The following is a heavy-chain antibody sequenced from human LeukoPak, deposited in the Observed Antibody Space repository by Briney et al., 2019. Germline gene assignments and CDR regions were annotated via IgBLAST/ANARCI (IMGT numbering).Heavy chain of an antibody. CDR3: ARDRIVVVPAAMDYYYYYGMDV. D-gene: IGHD2-2*01. CDR1: GFTFSSYW. Sequence: GGSLRLSCAASGFTFSSYWMNWVRQAPGKGLEWVAVIWYDGSNKYYADSVKGRFTISRDNSKNTLYLQMNSLRAEDTAVYYCARDRIVVVPAAMDYYYYYGMDVWGQGTTVTVSS. J-gene: IGHJ6*02. CDR2: IWYDGSNK. V-gene: IGHV3-33*08.